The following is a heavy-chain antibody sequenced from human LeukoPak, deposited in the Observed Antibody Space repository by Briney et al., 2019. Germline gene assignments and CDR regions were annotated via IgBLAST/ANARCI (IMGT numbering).Heavy chain of an antibody. D-gene: IGHD3-10*01. J-gene: IGHJ4*02. CDR2: ISGSGGST. CDR3: AKDPRLLWFGELPIDY. V-gene: IGHV3-23*01. Sequence: PGRSLRLSCAASGFTFSSYAMSWVRQAPGKGLEWVSAISGSGGSTYYADSVKGRFTISRDNSKNTLYLQMNSLRAEDTAVYYCAKDPRLLWFGELPIDYWGQGTLVTVSS. CDR1: GFTFSSYA.